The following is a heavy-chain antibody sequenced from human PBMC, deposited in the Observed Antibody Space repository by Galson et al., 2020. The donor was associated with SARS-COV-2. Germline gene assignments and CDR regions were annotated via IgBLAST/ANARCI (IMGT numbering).Heavy chain of an antibody. J-gene: IGHJ5*02. V-gene: IGHV4-31*03. CDR2: IYYSGST. Sequence: SQTLSLTCSVSGGSISSGGYYWSWTRQHPGKGLEWIGYIYYSGSTYYNPSLKSRVTISVDTSKNQFSLKLSSVTAADTAVYYCARAGYSSGWWRFDPWGQGTLVTVSS. CDR1: GGSISSGGYY. CDR3: ARAGYSSGWWRFDP. D-gene: IGHD6-19*01.